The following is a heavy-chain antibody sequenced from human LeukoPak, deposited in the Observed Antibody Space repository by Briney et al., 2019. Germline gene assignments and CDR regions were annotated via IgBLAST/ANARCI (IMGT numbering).Heavy chain of an antibody. D-gene: IGHD2-2*01. CDR2: IYYSGST. CDR3: ARHDIVVVPAAMGGDYYYYYMDV. CDR1: GGSISSYY. Sequence: SETLSLTCTVSGGSISSYYWSWIRQPPGKGLEWIGYIYYSGSTNYNPSLKSRVTISVDTSKNQFSLKLTSVTAADTAVYYCARHDIVVVPAAMGGDYYYYYMDVWGKGTTVTISS. J-gene: IGHJ6*03. V-gene: IGHV4-59*01.